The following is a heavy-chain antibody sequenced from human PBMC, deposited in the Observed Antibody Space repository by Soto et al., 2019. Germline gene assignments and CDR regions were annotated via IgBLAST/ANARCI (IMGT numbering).Heavy chain of an antibody. Sequence: GSSVKVSCKASGYTFTHFYITWVRQAPGQGLEWMGAISPHNFNTNYAQKFRGRVTLTTEKSTNTAYLDLRSLTSDDTAVYYRARDEGGCDILSGYDKPHHCDYSGQG. CDR3: ARDEGGCDILSGYDKPHHCDY. V-gene: IGHV1-18*01. D-gene: IGHD3-9*01. J-gene: IGHJ4*02. CDR1: GYTFTHFY. CDR2: ISPHNFNT.